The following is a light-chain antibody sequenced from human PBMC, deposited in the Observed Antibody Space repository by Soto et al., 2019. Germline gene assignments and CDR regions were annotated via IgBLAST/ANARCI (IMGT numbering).Light chain of an antibody. CDR1: QSVSRSY. CDR3: QQYGTSPPT. Sequence: EIVLTQSPGTLSLSPGERAALSWRAGQSVSRSYLAWYQHKPGQAPRLLISGASSRATGIPDRFSGSESGTDFTLTISRLEPEDFAVYYCQQYGTSPPTFGQGTKVDIK. CDR2: GAS. J-gene: IGKJ1*01. V-gene: IGKV3-20*01.